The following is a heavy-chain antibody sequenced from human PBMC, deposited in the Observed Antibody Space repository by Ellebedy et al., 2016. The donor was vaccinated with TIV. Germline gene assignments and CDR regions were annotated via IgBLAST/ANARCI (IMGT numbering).Heavy chain of an antibody. CDR1: GGSISNSDYY. CDR2: IYYSGSA. J-gene: IGHJ5*02. CDR3: ARDPALPRGRFDT. V-gene: IGHV4-39*07. Sequence: MPSETLSLTCTVSGGSISNSDYYWNWIRQPPGKGLEWIGSIYYSGSAYYNPSLKSRVTVSVDTSKNKFSLNLSSVTAADTAVYYCARDPALPRGRFDTWGQGTLVTVSS.